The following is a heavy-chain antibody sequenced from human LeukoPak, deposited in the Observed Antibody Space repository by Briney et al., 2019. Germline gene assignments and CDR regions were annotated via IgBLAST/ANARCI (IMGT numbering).Heavy chain of an antibody. CDR1: GGSISNYY. CDR3: ARDVMTTATIAFDV. D-gene: IGHD4-17*01. V-gene: IGHV4-4*07. Sequence: SETLSLTCTVSGGSISNYYWSWIRQPAGKGLEWIGRIYTSGHTKYNPSLESRVTMSVDNSNNQLSLKLTSVTAADTAVYYCARDVMTTATIAFDVWGQGTMVTVSS. J-gene: IGHJ3*01. CDR2: IYTSGHT.